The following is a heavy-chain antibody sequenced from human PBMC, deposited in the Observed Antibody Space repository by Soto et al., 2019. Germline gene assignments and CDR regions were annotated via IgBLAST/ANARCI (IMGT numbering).Heavy chain of an antibody. Sequence: ASGTTFSRYSMQFVRHAPGQGLEWMGIINPSGGSTSYAQKFQGRVTMTRDTSTSTVYMELSSLRSEDMAVYYCARGYSSRLDPWGQGNLVNV. CDR1: GTTFSRYS. CDR2: INPSGGST. J-gene: IGHJ5*02. V-gene: IGHV1-46*01. CDR3: ARGYSSRLDP. D-gene: IGHD6-19*01.